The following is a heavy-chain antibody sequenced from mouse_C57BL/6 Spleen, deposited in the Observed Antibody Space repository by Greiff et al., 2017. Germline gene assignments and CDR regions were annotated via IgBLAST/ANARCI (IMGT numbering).Heavy chain of an antibody. D-gene: IGHD3-2*02. CDR1: GYTFTSYW. CDR2: INPSNGGT. J-gene: IGHJ1*03. Sequence: VQLQQPGTELVKPGASVKLSCKASGYTFTSYWMHWVKRRPGQGLEWIGNINPSNGGTNYNEKFKSKATLTVDKSSSTAYMQLSSLTSEDSAVYYCAPDSSGYWYFDVWGTGTMVTVSS. CDR3: APDSSGYWYFDV. V-gene: IGHV1-53*01.